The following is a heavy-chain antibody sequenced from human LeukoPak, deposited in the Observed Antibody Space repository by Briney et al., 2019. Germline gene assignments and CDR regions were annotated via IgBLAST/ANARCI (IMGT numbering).Heavy chain of an antibody. CDR3: ARGDYHGSGTSFIHAFDV. J-gene: IGHJ3*01. Sequence: GGSLRLSCAASGFTFSSYWMSWVRQAPGKGLEWVANIKPDGSEKYYVDSVKGRFTISRDNAKNSLYLQMNSLRAEDTAVFYCARGDYHGSGTSFIHAFDVWGQGTMVTVSS. D-gene: IGHD3-10*01. V-gene: IGHV3-7*01. CDR1: GFTFSSYW. CDR2: IKPDGSEK.